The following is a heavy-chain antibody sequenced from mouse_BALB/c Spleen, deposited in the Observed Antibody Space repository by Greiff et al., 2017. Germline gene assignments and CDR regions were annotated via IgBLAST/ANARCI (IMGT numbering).Heavy chain of an antibody. J-gene: IGHJ2*01. D-gene: IGHD1-1*01. CDR3: ASYYGSSYYFDY. CDR2: ISSGGST. Sequence: EVKLMESGGGLVKPGGSLKLSCASSGFTFSRYSMSWVRQTPAKRLAWVASISSGGSTYYLDSVKGRFTISRDNARNILYLQMSSLRSEDTAMYYCASYYGSSYYFDYWGQGTTLTVSS. CDR1: GFTFSRYS. V-gene: IGHV5-6-5*01.